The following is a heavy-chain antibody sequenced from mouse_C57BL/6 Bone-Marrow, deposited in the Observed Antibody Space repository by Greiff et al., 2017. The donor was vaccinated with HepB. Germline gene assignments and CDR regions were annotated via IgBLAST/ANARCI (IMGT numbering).Heavy chain of an antibody. CDR2: INPNNGGT. CDR1: GYTFTDYN. Sequence: EVQLQQSGPELVKPGASVKMSCKASGYTFTDYNMHWVKQSHGKSLEWIGYINPNNGGTSYNQKFKGKGTLTVNKSSSTAYMELRSLTSEDSAVYYCAKLGHWYFDVWGTGTTVTVSS. CDR3: AKLGHWYFDV. D-gene: IGHD4-1*01. V-gene: IGHV1-22*01. J-gene: IGHJ1*03.